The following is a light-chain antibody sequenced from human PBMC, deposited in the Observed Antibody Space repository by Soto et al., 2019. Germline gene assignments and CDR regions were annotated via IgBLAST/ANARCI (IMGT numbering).Light chain of an antibody. Sequence: DIHMTQSPATLSASVGDRVTITCRASQSISTWLAWYQQKPGKAPKLLIYWASSLESGVPLRFSGSGSGTEFTLTISSLQPDDFATYYCQHYTTYSGTFGPGTKVDIK. CDR3: QHYTTYSGT. CDR1: QSISTW. CDR2: WAS. V-gene: IGKV1-5*03. J-gene: IGKJ3*01.